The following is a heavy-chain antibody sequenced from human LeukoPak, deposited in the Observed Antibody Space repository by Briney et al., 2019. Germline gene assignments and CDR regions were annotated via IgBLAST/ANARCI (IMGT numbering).Heavy chain of an antibody. J-gene: IGHJ3*02. CDR1: GGTFSSYA. V-gene: IGHV1-69*05. CDR2: IIPIFGTA. Sequence: SVKVSCKASGGTFSSYAISWVRQAPGQGLEWMGGIIPIFGTANYAQKFQGRVTITKDESTSTAYMELSSLRSEDTAVYYCATISRSEYCSSTSCRDDAFDIWGQGTMVTVSS. D-gene: IGHD2-2*01. CDR3: ATISRSEYCSSTSCRDDAFDI.